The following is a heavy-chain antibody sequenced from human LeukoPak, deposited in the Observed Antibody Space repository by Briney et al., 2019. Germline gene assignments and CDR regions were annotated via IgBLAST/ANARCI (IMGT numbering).Heavy chain of an antibody. V-gene: IGHV4-59*01. CDR2: IYYSGST. D-gene: IGHD3-10*01. CDR1: GGSISSYY. J-gene: IGHJ6*03. Sequence: SETLSLTCTVSGGSISSYYWSWIRQPPGKGLEWIGYIYYSGSTSYNPSLKSRVTISVDTSKSQFSLKLSSVTAADTAVYYCARAAGLYYYYYMDVWGKGTTVTVSS. CDR3: ARAAGLYYYYYMDV.